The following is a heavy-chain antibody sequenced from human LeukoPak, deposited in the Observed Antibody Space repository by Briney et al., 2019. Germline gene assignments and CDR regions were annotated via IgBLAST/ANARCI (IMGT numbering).Heavy chain of an antibody. J-gene: IGHJ5*02. V-gene: IGHV3-21*01. CDR3: AKDMVRGASNWFDP. Sequence: GGSLRLSCAASGFTFSSYSMNWVRQAPGKGLEWVSSISSSSSYIYYADSVKGRFTISRDNAKNSLYLQMNSLRAEDTAVYYCAKDMVRGASNWFDPWGQGTLVTVSS. CDR1: GFTFSSYS. D-gene: IGHD3-10*01. CDR2: ISSSSSYI.